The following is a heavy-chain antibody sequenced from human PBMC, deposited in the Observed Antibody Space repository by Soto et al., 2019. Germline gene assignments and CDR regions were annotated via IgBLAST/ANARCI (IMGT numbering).Heavy chain of an antibody. D-gene: IGHD6-19*01. CDR2: IKSKTDGGTT. J-gene: IGHJ4*02. Sequence: GGSLRLSCAASGFTFSNAWMNWVRQAPGKGLEWVGRIKSKTDGGTTDYAAPVKGRFTISRDDSKNTLYLQMNSLKTEDTAVYYCTTGFTSRRGRAVAGTFYWGQGTLVTVSS. CDR1: GFTFSNAW. V-gene: IGHV3-15*07. CDR3: TTGFTSRRGRAVAGTFY.